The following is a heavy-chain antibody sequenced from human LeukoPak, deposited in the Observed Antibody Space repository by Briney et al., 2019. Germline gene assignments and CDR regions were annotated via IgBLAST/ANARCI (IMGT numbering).Heavy chain of an antibody. CDR3: ARGGEVCSSTSCYRGHEY. CDR2: ISPDTGGT. V-gene: IGHV1-2*02. CDR1: GYXFTGYY. J-gene: IGHJ4*02. D-gene: IGHD2-2*01. Sequence: ASVKVSCKPSGYXFTGYYMHWVRQAPGQGLEWMGWISPDTGGTSYAQRFQGRVTMTRDTSISTGYMELRRLTSDDTAVYYCARGGEVCSSTSCYRGHEYWGQGTLVTVSS.